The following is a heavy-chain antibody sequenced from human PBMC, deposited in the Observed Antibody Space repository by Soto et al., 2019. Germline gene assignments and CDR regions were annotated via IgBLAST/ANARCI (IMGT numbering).Heavy chain of an antibody. Sequence: GGSLRLSCAVSGPSFSDAWMGWVRQAPGKGLEWVGRIKSKISGGTIDYAAPVKGRFVISRDDLENTVHLQMNSLKTEDTAVYYCTWTGLNYLASWGQGNMVTVSS. CDR3: TWTGLNYLAS. J-gene: IGHJ4*02. CDR2: IKSKISGGTI. V-gene: IGHV3-15*01. D-gene: IGHD3-9*01. CDR1: GPSFSDAW.